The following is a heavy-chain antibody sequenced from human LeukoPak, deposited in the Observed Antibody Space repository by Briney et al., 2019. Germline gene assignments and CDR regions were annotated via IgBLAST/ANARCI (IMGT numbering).Heavy chain of an antibody. Sequence: SETLSLTCTVSGGSISSSSYYWGWIRQPPGKGLEWIGSIYYSGSTNYNPSLKSRVTISVDTSKNQFSLKLSSVTAADTAVYYCARRSPAPYYYDSSGPYLDYWGQGTLVTVSS. CDR3: ARRSPAPYYYDSSGPYLDY. J-gene: IGHJ4*02. CDR1: GGSISSSSYY. D-gene: IGHD3-22*01. V-gene: IGHV4-39*07. CDR2: IYYSGST.